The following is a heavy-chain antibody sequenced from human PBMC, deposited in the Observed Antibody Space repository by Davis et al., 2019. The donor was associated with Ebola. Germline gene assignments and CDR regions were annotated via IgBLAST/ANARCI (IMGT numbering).Heavy chain of an antibody. Sequence: GGSLRLSCAASGFTFSSYSMNWVRQAPGKGLEWVSSISSSSSYIYYADSVKGRFTISRDNSKNTLYLQMNSLRAEDTAVYYCAKVEAKGLWGQGTLVTVSS. CDR3: AKVEAKGL. J-gene: IGHJ4*02. CDR1: GFTFSSYS. V-gene: IGHV3-21*01. CDR2: ISSSSSYI.